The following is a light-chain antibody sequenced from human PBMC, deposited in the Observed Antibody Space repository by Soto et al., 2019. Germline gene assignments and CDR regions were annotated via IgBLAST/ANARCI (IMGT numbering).Light chain of an antibody. Sequence: IVLTQSPGTLSFSPGERATLSCRASQSVSSSYLAWYQQKPGQAPRLLIYGASSRATGIPDRFSGSGSGTDFTLTISRLEPEDFAVYYCQQYGSSPPITFGQGTRLEIK. J-gene: IGKJ5*01. CDR2: GAS. V-gene: IGKV3-20*01. CDR1: QSVSSSY. CDR3: QQYGSSPPIT.